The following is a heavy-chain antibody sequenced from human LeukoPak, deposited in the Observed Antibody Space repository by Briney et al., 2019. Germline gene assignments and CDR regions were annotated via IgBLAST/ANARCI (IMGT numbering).Heavy chain of an antibody. V-gene: IGHV3-9*01. D-gene: IGHD2-2*02. CDR1: GFTFDDYA. J-gene: IGHJ4*02. CDR2: ISWNSGSI. CDR3: AKESLYCSSTSCYNSGLGY. Sequence: GGSLRLSCAASGFTFDDYAMHWVRQAPGKGLEWVSGISWNSGSIGYADSVKGRFTISRDNAKNSLYLQMNSLRAEDTALYYCAKESLYCSSTSCYNSGLGYWGQGTLVTVSS.